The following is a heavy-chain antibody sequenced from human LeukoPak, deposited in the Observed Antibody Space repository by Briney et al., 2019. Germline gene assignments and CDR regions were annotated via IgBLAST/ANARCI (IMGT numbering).Heavy chain of an antibody. CDR2: ISYDGSNK. V-gene: IGHV3-30-3*01. CDR1: GFTFSSYA. J-gene: IGHJ4*02. Sequence: PGRSLRLSCAASGFTFSSYAMHWVRQAPGKGLEWVAVISYDGSNKYYADSVKGRFTISRDNSKNTLYLQMNSLRAEDTAVYYCARSSGWYRALWDWSQGTLVTVSS. D-gene: IGHD6-19*01. CDR3: ARSSGWYRALWD.